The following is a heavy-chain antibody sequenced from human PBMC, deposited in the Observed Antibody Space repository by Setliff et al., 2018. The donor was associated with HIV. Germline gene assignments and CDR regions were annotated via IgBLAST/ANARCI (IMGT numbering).Heavy chain of an antibody. CDR2: IDPGHGEA. D-gene: IGHD1-26*01. CDR3: ARDSGSYSADYYFDY. Sequence: ASVKVSCKASGDTFSSYAISWVQQAPGKGLEWMGLIDPGHGEAVYAEKFQGRVKITADTSIDTAYMELSSLKSEDTAVYYCARDSGSYSADYYFDYWGQGTLVTVSS. V-gene: IGHV1-69*10. CDR1: GDTFSSYA. J-gene: IGHJ4*02.